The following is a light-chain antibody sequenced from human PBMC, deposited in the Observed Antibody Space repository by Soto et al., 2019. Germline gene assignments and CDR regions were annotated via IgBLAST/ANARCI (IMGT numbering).Light chain of an antibody. J-gene: IGKJ2*01. Sequence: EIVLTHSPGTLSLSPGERATLSCRASQSVSSSYLAWYQQKPGQAPRLLIYGASSRATGIPDRFSGSGSGTDFTLTISILEPEDFAVYYCQQYGSSPLYTFGQGTKLEIK. CDR3: QQYGSSPLYT. CDR2: GAS. CDR1: QSVSSSY. V-gene: IGKV3-20*01.